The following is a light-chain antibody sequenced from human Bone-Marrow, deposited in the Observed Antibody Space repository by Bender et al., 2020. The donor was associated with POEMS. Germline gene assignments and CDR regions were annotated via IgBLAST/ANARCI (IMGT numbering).Light chain of an antibody. V-gene: IGLV3-10*01. J-gene: IGLJ2*01. CDR1: NIENKN. CDR2: DDI. CDR3: CSADSGGKHVV. Sequence: YVLTQPPSLSVAPGQTATLTCGGHNIENKNVHWYQQQSGHSPVLVLHDDIDRPSGIPERFSGSSSGTVATLSISVAQVEDEGDYYCCSADSGGKHVVFGGGTKVTVL.